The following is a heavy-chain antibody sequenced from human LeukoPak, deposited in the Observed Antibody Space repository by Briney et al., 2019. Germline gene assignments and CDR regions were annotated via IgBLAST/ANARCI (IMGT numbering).Heavy chain of an antibody. Sequence: SETLSLTCTVSGGSISSYYWSWIRQPPGKGLEWIGYIYYSGSTYYNPSLKSRVTISVDTSKNQFSLKLSSVTAADTAVYYCARDSSSGYYSTWGFEYYYGMDVWGQGTTVTVSS. J-gene: IGHJ6*02. CDR1: GGSISSYY. V-gene: IGHV4-59*12. CDR2: IYYSGST. D-gene: IGHD3-22*01. CDR3: ARDSSSGYYSTWGFEYYYGMDV.